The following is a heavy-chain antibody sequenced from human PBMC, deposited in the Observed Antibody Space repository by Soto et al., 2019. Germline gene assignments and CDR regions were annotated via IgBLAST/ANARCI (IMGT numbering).Heavy chain of an antibody. J-gene: IGHJ4*02. CDR2: INPSGGST. D-gene: IGHD2-15*01. Sequence: ASVKVSCKASGYTFTSYYMHWVRQAPGQGLEWMGIINPSGGSTSYAQKFQGRVTMTRDTFTSTVYMELSSLRSEDTAVYYCARLIPPASCRGGSCYHIQDYWGQGTQDTVSS. CDR3: ARLIPPASCRGGSCYHIQDY. V-gene: IGHV1-46*01. CDR1: GYTFTSYY.